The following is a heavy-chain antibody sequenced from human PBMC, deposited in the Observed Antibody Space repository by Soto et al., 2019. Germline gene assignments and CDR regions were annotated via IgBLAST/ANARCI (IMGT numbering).Heavy chain of an antibody. J-gene: IGHJ4*02. CDR1: DGSIRSRNW. CDR2: IYHSGST. Sequence: SVTLSQPCAVCDGSIRSRNWWSWARQPPGKGLEWIGEIYHSGSTNYNPSLKSRVTISVDKSKNQFSLKLSSVTAADTAVYYCARVDGSYYFDYWGQGTLVTVSS. V-gene: IGHV4-4*02. D-gene: IGHD1-26*01. CDR3: ARVDGSYYFDY.